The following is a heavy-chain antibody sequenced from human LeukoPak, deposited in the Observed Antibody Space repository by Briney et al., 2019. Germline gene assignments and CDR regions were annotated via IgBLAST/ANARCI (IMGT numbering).Heavy chain of an antibody. J-gene: IGHJ4*02. CDR2: IYLGGSS. V-gene: IGHV4-30-2*01. D-gene: IGHD5-24*01. Sequence: SETLSLTCAVSGASINSKTYSWSWIRQPPGKGLEWIGYIYLGGSSYYSPSLKSRVTMSVDTSKNQISLKLSSVTAADTALYYCARGSREMATIFDFWGQGTLVTVSS. CDR1: GASINSKTYS. CDR3: ARGSREMATIFDF.